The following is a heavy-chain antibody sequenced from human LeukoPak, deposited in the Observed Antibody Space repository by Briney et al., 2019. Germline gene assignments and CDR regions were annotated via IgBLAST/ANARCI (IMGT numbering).Heavy chain of an antibody. CDR1: GFTFNTYS. CDR2: ISSSSSYI. CDR3: ARGLYGSGSYYTYYYYMDV. Sequence: GGSLRLSCAASGFTFNTYSMNWVRQAPGKGLEWVSSISSSSSYIYYADSVKGRFTISRDNAKNSLYLQMNSLRAEDTAVYYCARGLYGSGSYYTYYYYMDVWGKGTTVTISS. V-gene: IGHV3-21*01. D-gene: IGHD3-10*01. J-gene: IGHJ6*03.